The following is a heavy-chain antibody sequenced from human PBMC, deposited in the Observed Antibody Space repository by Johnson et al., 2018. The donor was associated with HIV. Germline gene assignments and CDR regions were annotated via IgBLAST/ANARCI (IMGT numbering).Heavy chain of an antibody. Sequence: VQLVESGGGLAKPAWSPRLSCAASQFSFTSYYMNCVRQAPGNGLELVGQVNPNGGDTYYPDSVKGRFTISRENAKSSLYLQMHSLTVGDTAVYYCARQGLTVDALDIWGQGTMVIVSS. CDR1: QFSFTSYY. V-gene: IGHV3-25*05. CDR3: ARQGLTVDALDI. CDR2: NPNGGDT. D-gene: IGHD3/OR15-3a*01. J-gene: IGHJ3*02.